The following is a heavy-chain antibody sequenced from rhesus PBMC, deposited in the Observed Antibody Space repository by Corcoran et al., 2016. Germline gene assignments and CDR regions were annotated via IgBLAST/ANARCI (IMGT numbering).Heavy chain of an antibody. CDR3: ASGGVAAPFDY. CDR1: GGSIRSSY. V-gene: IGHV4-169*02. J-gene: IGHJ4*01. CDR2: IYGNGSST. Sequence: QLQLQESGPGLVKPSETLSVTCAVSGGSIRSSYWSWIRQAPGKGLEWIGYIYGNGSSTNYNPSLNSRVTLSVDTSKNQLSRKLSSVTAADTAVYYCASGGVAAPFDYWGQGVLVTVS. D-gene: IGHD4-29*01.